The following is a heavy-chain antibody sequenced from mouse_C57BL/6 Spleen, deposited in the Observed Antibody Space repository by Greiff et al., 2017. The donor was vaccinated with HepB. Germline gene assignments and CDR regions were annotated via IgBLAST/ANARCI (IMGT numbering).Heavy chain of an antibody. D-gene: IGHD2-1*01. CDR3: ARGRTYYGNSYYAMDY. Sequence: VQLQQPGPELVKPGASVKLSCKASGYTFTSYWMHWVKQRPGQGLEWIGNINPSNGGTNYNEKFKSKATLTVDKSSSTAYMQLSSLTSEDSAVYYCARGRTYYGNSYYAMDYWGQGTSVTVSS. CDR1: GYTFTSYW. V-gene: IGHV1-53*01. J-gene: IGHJ4*01. CDR2: INPSNGGT.